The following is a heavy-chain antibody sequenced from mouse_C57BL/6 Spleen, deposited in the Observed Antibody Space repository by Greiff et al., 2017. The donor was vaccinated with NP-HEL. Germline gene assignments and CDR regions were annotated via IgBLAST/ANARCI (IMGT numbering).Heavy chain of an antibody. V-gene: IGHV1-26*01. J-gene: IGHJ2*01. D-gene: IGHD2-4*01. CDR3: ARGRKIYDYDEGGYYFDY. CDR2: INPNNGGT. CDR1: GYTFTDYY. Sequence: EVQLQQSGPELVKPGASVKISCKASGYTFTDYYMNWVKQSHGKSLEWIGDINPNNGGTSYNQKFKGKATLTVDKSSSTAYMELRSLTSEDSAVYYCARGRKIYDYDEGGYYFDYWGQGTTLTVSS.